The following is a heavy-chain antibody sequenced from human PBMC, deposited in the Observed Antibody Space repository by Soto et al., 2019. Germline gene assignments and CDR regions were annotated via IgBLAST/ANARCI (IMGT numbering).Heavy chain of an antibody. CDR2: IWYDGSNK. V-gene: IGHV3-33*01. CDR3: ARGAYSYGSIYYYYYMDV. D-gene: IGHD5-18*01. Sequence: GGSLRLSCAASGFTFSSYGMHWVRQAPGKGLEWVAVIWYDGSNKYYADSVKGRFTISRDNSKNTLYLQSNSLRAEDTAVYYCARGAYSYGSIYYYYYMDVWGKGTTVTVSS. CDR1: GFTFSSYG. J-gene: IGHJ6*03.